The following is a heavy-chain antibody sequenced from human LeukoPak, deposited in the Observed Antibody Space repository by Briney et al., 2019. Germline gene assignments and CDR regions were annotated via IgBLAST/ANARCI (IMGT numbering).Heavy chain of an antibody. CDR2: IYYSGST. J-gene: IGHJ5*02. Sequence: SETLSLTCTVSGGSISSSSYYWGWIRQPPGKGLEWIGSIYYSGSTYYNPSLKSRVTISVDTSKNQFSLKLSSVTAADTAVYYCASRDRKAHSSSFQNWFDPWGQGTLVTVSS. V-gene: IGHV4-39*07. CDR3: ASRDRKAHSSSFQNWFDP. D-gene: IGHD6-6*01. CDR1: GGSISSSSYY.